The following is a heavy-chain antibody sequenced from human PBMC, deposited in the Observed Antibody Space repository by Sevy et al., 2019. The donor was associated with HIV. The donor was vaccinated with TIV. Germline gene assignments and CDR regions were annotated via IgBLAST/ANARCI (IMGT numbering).Heavy chain of an antibody. D-gene: IGHD6-19*01. J-gene: IGHJ4*02. V-gene: IGHV3-11*06. Sequence: GGSLRLSCAASGFIFSDYYMSWIRQAPGKGLEWLSYISTRSTYTNYAASVKGRFTISRDNAKNSLYLQMNSLRVEDTAVYYCARVRYDSALYYFDYWGQGTLVTVSS. CDR3: ARVRYDSALYYFDY. CDR1: GFIFSDYY. CDR2: ISTRSTYT.